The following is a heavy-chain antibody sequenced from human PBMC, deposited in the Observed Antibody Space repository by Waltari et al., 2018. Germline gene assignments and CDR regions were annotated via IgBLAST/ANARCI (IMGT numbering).Heavy chain of an antibody. J-gene: IGHJ4*02. CDR2: IYSGGST. D-gene: IGHD3-22*01. CDR3: ASPGYDSSGYHYFDY. V-gene: IGHV3-53*01. CDR1: GFPVSSNY. Sequence: EVQLVESGGGLIQPGGSLRLSCAASGFPVSSNYMSWVRQAPGKGLEWVSVIYSGGSTYYADSVKGRFTISRDNSKNTLYLQMNSLRAEDTAVYYCASPGYDSSGYHYFDYWGQGTLVTVSS.